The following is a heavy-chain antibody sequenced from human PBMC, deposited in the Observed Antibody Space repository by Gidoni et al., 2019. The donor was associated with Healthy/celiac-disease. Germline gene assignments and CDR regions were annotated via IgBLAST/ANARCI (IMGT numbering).Heavy chain of an antibody. CDR2: IYHSGST. V-gene: IGHV4-4*02. J-gene: IGHJ4*02. CDR1: GGSISKSNW. CDR3: ASTRFPEGGGWYGYYFDY. D-gene: IGHD6-19*01. Sequence: QVQLQESGPGLVKPSGTLSLTCAVSGGSISKSNWWGWVRQPQGKGLEWIGVIYHSGSTNYNPSLKSRVTISVDKSKNQFSLKLSSVTAADTAVYYCASTRFPEGGGWYGYYFDYWGQGTLVTVSS.